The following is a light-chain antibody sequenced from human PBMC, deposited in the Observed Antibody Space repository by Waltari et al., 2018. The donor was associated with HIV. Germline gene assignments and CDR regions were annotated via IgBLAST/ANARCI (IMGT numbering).Light chain of an antibody. J-gene: IGKJ2*02. CDR3: QHYNNWPPWT. Sequence: EIVMTQSPDTLSVSPGERATLSCRASQSVNSNLACYQQKPGQAPRLLIYGASTRATGIPARFSGSGSGTEFTLTISSLQSEDFAVYYCQHYNNWPPWTFGQGTQLEIK. CDR1: QSVNSN. CDR2: GAS. V-gene: IGKV3-15*01.